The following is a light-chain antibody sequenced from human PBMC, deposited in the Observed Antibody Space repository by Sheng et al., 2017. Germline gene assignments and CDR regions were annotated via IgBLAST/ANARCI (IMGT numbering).Light chain of an antibody. J-gene: IGKJ1*01. CDR1: ESVSNN. CDR3: HQYNSWPQT. Sequence: VVVTQSPATLSVIPGERATLSCRASESVSNNLAWYQQKPGQAPRLLIYGASTRASGLPARFSGSGSGTDFTLTIKSLQSEDFAVYYCHQYNSWPQTFVDGT. CDR2: GAS. V-gene: IGKV3-15*01.